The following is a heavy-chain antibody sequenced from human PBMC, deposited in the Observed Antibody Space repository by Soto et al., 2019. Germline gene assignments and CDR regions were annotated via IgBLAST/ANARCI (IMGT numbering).Heavy chain of an antibody. CDR1: GYTFTSYG. J-gene: IGHJ6*02. V-gene: IGHV1-18*04. CDR3: ARDESGGYYDFWSGYCANYYYYGMDV. Sequence: GASVKVSCKASGYTFTSYGISWVRQAPGQGLEWMGWISAYNGNTNYAQKLQGRVTMTTDTSTSTAYMELRSLRSDDTAVYYCARDESGGYYDFWSGYCANYYYYGMDVWGQGTTVTVSS. CDR2: ISAYNGNT. D-gene: IGHD3-3*01.